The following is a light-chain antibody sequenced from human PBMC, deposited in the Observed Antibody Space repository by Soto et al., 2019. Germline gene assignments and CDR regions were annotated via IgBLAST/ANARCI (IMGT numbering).Light chain of an antibody. CDR3: QHYGSSPRT. J-gene: IGKJ1*01. CDR2: GIS. Sequence: EVVLTQSPVTLSLFPGERATLSCRASQSVTNSYLAWFQQKPGQAPRPLIYGISNRATGIPDRFSGSGSGTDFTLTIGRLEPEDFAVHYCQHYGSSPRTFGQATKVDIK. V-gene: IGKV3-20*01. CDR1: QSVTNSY.